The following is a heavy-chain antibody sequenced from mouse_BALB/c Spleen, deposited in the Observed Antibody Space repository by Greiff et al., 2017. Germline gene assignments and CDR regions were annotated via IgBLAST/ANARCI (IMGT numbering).Heavy chain of an antibody. Sequence: EVKLVESGGGLVKPGGSLKLSCAASGFTFSDYYMYWVRQTPEKRLEWVATISDGGSYTYYPDSVKGRFTISRDNAKNNLYLQMSSLKSEDTAMYYCAREGVTTASFAYWGQGTLVTVSA. D-gene: IGHD1-2*01. CDR1: GFTFSDYY. CDR3: AREGVTTASFAY. CDR2: ISDGGSYT. J-gene: IGHJ3*01. V-gene: IGHV5-4*02.